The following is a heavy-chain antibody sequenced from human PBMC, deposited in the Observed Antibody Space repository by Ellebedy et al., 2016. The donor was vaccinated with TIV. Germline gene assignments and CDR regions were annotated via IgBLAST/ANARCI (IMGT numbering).Heavy chain of an antibody. CDR2: IWFDGSNK. D-gene: IGHD6-19*01. V-gene: IGHV3-33*08. Sequence: GESLKISCAASGFTFSSYGMHWVRQAPGKGLEWVAVIWFDGSNKYHADSVKGRFTISRDNSKNTLYLQMNSLRAEDTAVYYCARSSGWDRFDYWGQGTLVTVSS. J-gene: IGHJ4*02. CDR3: ARSSGWDRFDY. CDR1: GFTFSSYG.